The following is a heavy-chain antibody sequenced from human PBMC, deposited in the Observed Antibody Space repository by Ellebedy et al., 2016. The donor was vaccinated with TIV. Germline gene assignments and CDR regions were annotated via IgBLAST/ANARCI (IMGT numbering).Heavy chain of an antibody. CDR2: ISYDGSNK. D-gene: IGHD3-10*01. J-gene: IGHJ5*02. V-gene: IGHV3-30-3*01. Sequence: GESLKISCAASGFTFSSYAMNWVRQAPGKGLEWVAVISYDGSNKYYADSVKGPFTISRDNSKNTLYLQMNSLRAEDTAVYYCAREWRGGFDPWGQGTLATVSS. CDR1: GFTFSSYA. CDR3: AREWRGGFDP.